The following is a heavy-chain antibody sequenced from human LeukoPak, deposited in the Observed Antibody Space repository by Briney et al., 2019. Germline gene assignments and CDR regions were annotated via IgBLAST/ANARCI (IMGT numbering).Heavy chain of an antibody. J-gene: IGHJ4*02. D-gene: IGHD4-17*01. CDR3: ARDRDYGGAFDY. V-gene: IGHV3-33*01. CDR2: IWYDGSNK. Sequence: PGRSLRLSCAASGFTFSSYGMHWVRQAPGKGLEWVAVIWYDGSNKYYADSVKGRFTISRDNSKNTLYLQMNSLRAEDTAVYYCARDRDYGGAFDYWGQGTLVTVSS. CDR1: GFTFSSYG.